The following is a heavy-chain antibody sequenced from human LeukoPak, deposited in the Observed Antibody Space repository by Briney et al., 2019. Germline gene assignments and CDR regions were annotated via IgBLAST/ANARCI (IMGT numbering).Heavy chain of an antibody. J-gene: IGHJ4*02. D-gene: IGHD6-13*01. CDR3: ARGPKYIATTAGPNSFDY. V-gene: IGHV3-48*03. CDR2: ISSTAITI. CDR1: GFSFSSYE. Sequence: PGGSLRLSCAASGFSFSSYEMNWVRQAPGKGLEWVSYISSTAITIYYAGSVKGRFTISRDNAKNSLYLQMNSLRAEDTAVYYCARGPKYIATTAGPNSFDYWGQGTLVTVSS.